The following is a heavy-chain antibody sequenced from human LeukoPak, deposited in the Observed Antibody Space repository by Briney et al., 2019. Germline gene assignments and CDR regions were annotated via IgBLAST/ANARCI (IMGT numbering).Heavy chain of an antibody. D-gene: IGHD1-26*01. CDR1: GFTFSSYG. CDR2: ISGSGGST. Sequence: PGGSLRLSCAASGFTFSSYGMSWVRQAPGKGLEWVSAISGSGGSTYYADSVKGRFTISRDNAKNSLYLQMNSLRAEDTAVYYCLCRVGANDAFDIWGQGTMVTVSS. V-gene: IGHV3-23*01. CDR3: LCRVGANDAFDI. J-gene: IGHJ3*02.